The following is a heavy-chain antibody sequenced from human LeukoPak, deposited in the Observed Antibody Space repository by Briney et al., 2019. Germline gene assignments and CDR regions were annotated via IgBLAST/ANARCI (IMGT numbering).Heavy chain of an antibody. V-gene: IGHV4-39*07. Sequence: SETLSLTCTVSGGSISSSSYYWGWIRQPPGKGLEWIGSIYYSGSTYYNPSLKSRVTISVDPSKNQFSLKLSSVTAADTAVYYCARDGRRGAPLGTEGPKATFDYWGQGTLVTVSS. J-gene: IGHJ4*02. D-gene: IGHD1-1*01. CDR1: GGSISSSSYY. CDR3: ARDGRRGAPLGTEGPKATFDY. CDR2: IYYSGST.